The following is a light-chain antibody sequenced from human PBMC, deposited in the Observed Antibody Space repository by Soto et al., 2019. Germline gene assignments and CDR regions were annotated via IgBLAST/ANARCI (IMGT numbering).Light chain of an antibody. CDR3: SSPTSSSTWV. Sequence: QSALTPPPSVSGSPGQSVTISCIGTSSDVGGYNRVSWYQQPPGTAPKLVIYEVFNRPSGVPDRFPGFKVGNKASLTISGVQGEDQADYFCSSPTSSSTWVFGGGTKLTVL. CDR1: SSDVGGYNR. J-gene: IGLJ3*02. CDR2: EVF. V-gene: IGLV2-18*02.